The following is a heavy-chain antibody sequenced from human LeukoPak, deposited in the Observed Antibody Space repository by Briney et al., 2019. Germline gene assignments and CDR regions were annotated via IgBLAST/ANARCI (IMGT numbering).Heavy chain of an antibody. CDR2: IYTSGST. CDR3: ARERRRYNWNDGGRRIDY. V-gene: IGHV4-4*07. CDR1: GGSISSYY. D-gene: IGHD1-20*01. Sequence: SETLSLTCTVSGGSISSYYWSWIRQPAGKGLEWIGRIYTSGSTNYNPSLKSRVTMSVDTPKNQFSLKLSSVTAADTAVYYCARERRRYNWNDGGRRIDYWGQGTLVTVSS. J-gene: IGHJ4*02.